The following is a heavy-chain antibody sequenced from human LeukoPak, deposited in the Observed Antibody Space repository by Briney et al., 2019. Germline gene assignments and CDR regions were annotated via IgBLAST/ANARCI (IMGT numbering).Heavy chain of an antibody. CDR1: GFTFSSYG. Sequence: GGSLRLSCAASGFTFSSYGMYWVRQAPGKGLEWVSAISGSGGSTYYADSVKGRFTISRDNSKNTLYLQMNSLRAEDTAVYYCAKARGTGFGYYYYGMDVWGQGTTVTVSS. CDR2: ISGSGGST. CDR3: AKARGTGFGYYYYGMDV. D-gene: IGHD3-16*01. J-gene: IGHJ6*02. V-gene: IGHV3-23*01.